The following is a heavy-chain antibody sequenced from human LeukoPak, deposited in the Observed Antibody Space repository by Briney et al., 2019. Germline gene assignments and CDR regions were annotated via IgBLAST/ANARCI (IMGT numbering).Heavy chain of an antibody. Sequence: PLETLSLTCTVSGGSISSGGYYWNSIRQHPGKGLEWIVYIYNSGSTYYNPSLKSRSTISLDTSKNQISLKLSSVIAADTAVYYCARGYCTNGVCSSNYFDYWGQGTLVTVSS. CDR1: GGSISSGGYY. CDR2: IYNSGST. J-gene: IGHJ4*02. CDR3: ARGYCTNGVCSSNYFDY. D-gene: IGHD2-8*01. V-gene: IGHV4-31*03.